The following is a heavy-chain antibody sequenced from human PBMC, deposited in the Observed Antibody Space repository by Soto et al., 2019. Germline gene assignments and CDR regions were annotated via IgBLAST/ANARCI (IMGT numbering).Heavy chain of an antibody. CDR3: AKPTMIFVLVPAASDY. Sequence: QVQLVESGGGVVQPGRSLRLSCAASGFTFSSYGMHWVRQAPGKGLEWVAVISYDGSNKYYADSVKGRFTISRDNSKNTLYLQMNSLRAEDTAVYYCAKPTMIFVLVPAASDYWGQGTLVTVSS. CDR1: GFTFSSYG. V-gene: IGHV3-30*18. CDR2: ISYDGSNK. J-gene: IGHJ4*02. D-gene: IGHD2-2*01.